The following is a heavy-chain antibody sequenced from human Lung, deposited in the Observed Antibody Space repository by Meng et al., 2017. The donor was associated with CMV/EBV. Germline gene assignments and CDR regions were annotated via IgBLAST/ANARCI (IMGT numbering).Heavy chain of an antibody. CDR2: IYSGGST. Sequence: GEXXKISCAASGFTFSNYMSWVRQAPGKGLEWVSVIYSGGSTYYADSVKGRFTISRDNSKNTLYLQMNSLRAEDTAVYYCARADCSSTSCYKSAFDIWGQGTMVTVSS. D-gene: IGHD2-2*02. J-gene: IGHJ3*02. V-gene: IGHV3-53*01. CDR1: GFTFSNY. CDR3: ARADCSSTSCYKSAFDI.